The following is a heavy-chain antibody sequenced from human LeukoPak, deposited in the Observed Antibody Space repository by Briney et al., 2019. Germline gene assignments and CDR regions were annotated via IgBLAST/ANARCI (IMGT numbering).Heavy chain of an antibody. Sequence: GEPLKFSCKASGYNFAVYWIGWVRQMPGKGLEWMGVIYPGDSATRYSPSFQGQVTISADKSISTAYLQWSSLQASDTALYYCARPRTHDYNNGGFVTFIVYRGQGTLVTVSS. V-gene: IGHV5-51*01. J-gene: IGHJ4*02. D-gene: IGHD4-11*01. CDR1: GYNFAVYW. CDR3: ARPRTHDYNNGGFVTFIVY. CDR2: IYPGDSAT.